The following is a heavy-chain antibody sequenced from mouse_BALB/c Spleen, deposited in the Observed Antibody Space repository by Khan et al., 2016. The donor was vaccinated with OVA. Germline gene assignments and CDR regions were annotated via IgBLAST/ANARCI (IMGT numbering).Heavy chain of an antibody. V-gene: IGHV2-9*02. CDR3: ARLEDI. CDR1: GLSLTSNG. Sequence: QVQLKESVPVLVAHSQRLSITFTFSGLSLTSNGVHWVRQPPGKGLEWLGVIWAGGSTNYNSALMSRLSISKDNSKSQVFLKMNSLQTDDTAMYYCARLEDIWGQGTTLTVSS. D-gene: IGHD1-3*01. J-gene: IGHJ2*01. CDR2: IWAGGST.